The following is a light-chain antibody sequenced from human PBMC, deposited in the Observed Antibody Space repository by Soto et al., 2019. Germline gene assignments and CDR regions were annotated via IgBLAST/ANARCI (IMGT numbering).Light chain of an antibody. V-gene: IGLV2-14*01. CDR2: DVS. J-gene: IGLJ2*01. CDR3: SSYTSSSTLV. CDR1: SSDVGGYNY. Sequence: QSALTQPASVSGSPGQSITISCTGTSSDVGGYNYVSWYQQHPGKAPKLMIYDVSNRPSGVSNRCSGSRSGNTASLTISGLQAQHQADYYCSSYTSSSTLVFGGTTKLTLL.